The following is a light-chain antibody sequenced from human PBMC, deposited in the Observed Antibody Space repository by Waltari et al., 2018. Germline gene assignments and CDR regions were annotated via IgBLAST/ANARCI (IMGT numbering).Light chain of an antibody. Sequence: DIVMTQSPDSLAVSLGERATLNCWSSQSILSGSDNKNYLVWYQQKPGQPPKLLISWASTRESGVPDRFSGGGSGTDFSLTISSLQAEDVAVYYCQQCYSSPLTFGGGTKVEIK. J-gene: IGKJ4*01. V-gene: IGKV4-1*01. CDR3: QQCYSSPLT. CDR1: QSILSGSDNKNY. CDR2: WAS.